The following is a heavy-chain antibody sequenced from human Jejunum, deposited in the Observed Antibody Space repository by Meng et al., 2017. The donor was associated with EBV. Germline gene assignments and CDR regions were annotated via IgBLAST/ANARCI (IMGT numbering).Heavy chain of an antibody. CDR1: GFTLSDYS. CDR2: ISSTSDHI. D-gene: IGHD2-2*01. CDR3: AKCSTTCQKGSLDY. Sequence: LVGLGGGLAKPGGSLRLSCAASGFTLSDYSMTWVRQAPGKGLEWVSSISSTSDHIYYVDSVKGRFTISRDNAKNSLYLQMNSLRAEDTAVYYCAKCSTTCQKGSLDYWGQGTLVTVSS. J-gene: IGHJ4*02. V-gene: IGHV3-21*01.